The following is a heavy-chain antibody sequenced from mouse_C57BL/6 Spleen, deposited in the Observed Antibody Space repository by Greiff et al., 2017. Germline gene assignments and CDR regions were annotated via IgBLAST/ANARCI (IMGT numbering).Heavy chain of an antibody. CDR1: GFNIKDDY. J-gene: IGHJ3*01. CDR2: IDPENGDT. V-gene: IGHV14-4*01. D-gene: IGHD3-2*02. Sequence: VQLKESGAELVRPGASVKLSCTASGFNIKDDYMHWVKQRPEQGLEWIGWIDPENGDTEYASKFQGKATITADTSSNTAYLQLSSLTSEDTAVYYWTTLAAQAPFAYWGQGTLVTVSA. CDR3: TTLAAQAPFAY.